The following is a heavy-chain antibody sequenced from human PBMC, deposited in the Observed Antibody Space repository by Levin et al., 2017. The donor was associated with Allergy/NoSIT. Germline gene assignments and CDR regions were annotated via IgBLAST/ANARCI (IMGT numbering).Heavy chain of an antibody. Sequence: GESLKISCAASGFTVSSNYMSWVRQAPGKGLEWVSVIYSGGSTYYADSVKGRFTISRDNSKNTLYLQMNSLRAEDTAVYYCARGADILTGYYNAFDIWGQGTMVTVSS. V-gene: IGHV3-66*01. D-gene: IGHD3-9*01. CDR2: IYSGGST. J-gene: IGHJ3*02. CDR3: ARGADILTGYYNAFDI. CDR1: GFTVSSNY.